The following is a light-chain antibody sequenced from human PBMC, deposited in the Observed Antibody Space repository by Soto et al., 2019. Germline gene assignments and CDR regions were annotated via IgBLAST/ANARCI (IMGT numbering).Light chain of an antibody. J-gene: IGLJ2*01. CDR1: SSDVGSYNL. V-gene: IGLV2-14*02. CDR3: AAWDDSLNGQV. Sequence: QSALTQPASVSGSPGQSITISCTGTSSDVGSYNLVSWYQQHPGKAPKLMIYEGSKRPSGVSNRFSGSKSGNTASLAISGLQSEDEADYYCAAWDDSLNGQVFGGGTKVTVL. CDR2: EGS.